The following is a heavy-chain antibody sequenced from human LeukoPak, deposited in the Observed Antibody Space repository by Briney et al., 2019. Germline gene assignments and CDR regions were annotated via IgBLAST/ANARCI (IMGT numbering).Heavy chain of an antibody. V-gene: IGHV1-69*13. CDR2: IIPIFGTA. CDR3: AREEMATIPWFDP. D-gene: IGHD5-24*01. J-gene: IGHJ5*02. CDR1: GYTFSGFY. Sequence: ASVKVSCKASGYTFSGFYIHWVRQAPGQGLEWMGGIIPIFGTANYAQKSQGRVTITADESTSTAYMELSSLRSEDTAVYYCAREEMATIPWFDPWGQGTLVTVSS.